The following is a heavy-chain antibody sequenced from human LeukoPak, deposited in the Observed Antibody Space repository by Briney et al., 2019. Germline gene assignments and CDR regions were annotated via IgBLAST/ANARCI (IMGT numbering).Heavy chain of an antibody. J-gene: IGHJ5*02. D-gene: IGHD2-2*01. Sequence: GGSLRLSCAASGFTVSSNYMTWVRQAPGKGLEWVSLIYSAGGTYYTDSVKGRFTISRHNSKNTLYLQMNSLRAEDTAVYYCAKGGYCSSASCYVGWFDPWGQGTLVTVSS. V-gene: IGHV3-53*01. CDR2: IYSAGGT. CDR3: AKGGYCSSASCYVGWFDP. CDR1: GFTVSSNY.